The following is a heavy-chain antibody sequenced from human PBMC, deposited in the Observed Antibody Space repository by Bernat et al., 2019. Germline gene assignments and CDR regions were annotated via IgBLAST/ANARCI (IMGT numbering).Heavy chain of an antibody. CDR3: ARDWDESGRALDF. D-gene: IGHD1-26*01. Sequence: QVQLQESGPGLVKPSQTLSLTCTVSGGSISSGGYYWSWIRQHPGKGLEWIGYIYYCGSTYYNPSLKSRVTISVDTSKNQFSLKLSSVTAADTAVYYCARDWDESGRALDFWGQGTLVTVSS. J-gene: IGHJ4*02. V-gene: IGHV4-31*03. CDR1: GGSISSGGYY. CDR2: IYYCGST.